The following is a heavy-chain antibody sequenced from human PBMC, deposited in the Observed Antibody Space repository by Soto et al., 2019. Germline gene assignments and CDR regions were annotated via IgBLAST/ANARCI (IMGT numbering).Heavy chain of an antibody. CDR1: GFSVSAYY. J-gene: IGHJ6*02. CDR3: ARGYCGGNSCLEFPQPNGMDV. V-gene: IGHV3-53*01. CDR2: IYRGGTI. Sequence: EAQMEESGGGLIQPGGSLRLSCAASGFSVSAYYMTWVRQAPGKGLEWLSNIYRGGTIYYSDSVKGRFTISRDDSRNTLYLHMTNLRAEDTAVYHCARGYCGGNSCLEFPQPNGMDVWGPGTTVTVSS. D-gene: IGHD2-21*01.